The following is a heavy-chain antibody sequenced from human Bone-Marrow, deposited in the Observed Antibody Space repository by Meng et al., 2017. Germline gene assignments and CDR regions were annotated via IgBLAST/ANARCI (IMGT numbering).Heavy chain of an antibody. V-gene: IGHV3-23*01. D-gene: IGHD4-17*01. J-gene: IGHJ4*02. CDR1: GFTFSSYA. CDR3: AKDTVYYGDYGC. Sequence: GESLKISCAASGFTFSSYAMSWVRQAPGKGLEWVSAISGSGGSTYYADSVKGRFTISRDNSKNTLYLQMNSLRAEDTAVYYCAKDTVYYGDYGCWGQGTLVTVSS. CDR2: ISGSGGST.